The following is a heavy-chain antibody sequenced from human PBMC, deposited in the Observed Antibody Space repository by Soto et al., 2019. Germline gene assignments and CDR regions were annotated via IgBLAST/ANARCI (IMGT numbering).Heavy chain of an antibody. CDR2: IEISGRAT. V-gene: IGHV3-23*05. D-gene: IGHD3-16*01. CDR3: AKGGGGYFDN. J-gene: IGHJ4*02. CDR1: GFSFSNYA. Sequence: EVQLLESGGGLVQPGGSLRLSCIASGFSFSNYAMIWVRQAPGKGPEWVSSIEISGRATYYADAVKGRFTISRDDSKNAVYLQMNSLRCEDTAVYFCAKGGGGYFDNWGQGSLVTVSS.